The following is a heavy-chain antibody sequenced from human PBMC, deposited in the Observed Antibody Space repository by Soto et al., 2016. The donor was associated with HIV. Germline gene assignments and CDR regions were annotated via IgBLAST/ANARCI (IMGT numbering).Heavy chain of an antibody. J-gene: IGHJ4*02. Sequence: QVQLQESGPGLVKPSQTLSLTCTVSGGSINSGNYYWSWIRQPPGKGLEWIGYIYYSGSTYSNPSLQSRLTISLDTSRNQFTLKLRSVTAADTAVYYCARALVTVTFDSWGQGTLVTVSS. V-gene: IGHV4-30-4*08. CDR1: GGSINSGNYY. CDR2: IYYSGST. CDR3: ARALVTVTFDS. D-gene: IGHD4-17*01.